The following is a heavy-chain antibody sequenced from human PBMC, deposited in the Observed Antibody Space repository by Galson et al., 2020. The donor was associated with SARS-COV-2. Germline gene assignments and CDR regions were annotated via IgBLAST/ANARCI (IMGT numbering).Heavy chain of an antibody. Sequence: SETLSLTCTVSGGSISSSSYYWGWIRQPPGKGLEWIGSIYYSGSTYYNPSLKSRVTISVDTSKNQFSLKLSSVTAEDTAGYYCAGDVLKLGTYYYYGMDVWGQGTTVTVSS. D-gene: IGHD6-13*01. CDR1: GGSISSSSYY. J-gene: IGHJ6*02. CDR3: AGDVLKLGTYYYYGMDV. V-gene: IGHV4-39*02. CDR2: IYYSGST.